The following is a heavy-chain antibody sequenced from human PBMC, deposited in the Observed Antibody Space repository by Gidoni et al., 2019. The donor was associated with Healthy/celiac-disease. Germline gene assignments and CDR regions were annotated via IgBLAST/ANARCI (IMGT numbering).Heavy chain of an antibody. Sequence: EVQLVESGGGLVQPGGSLRLSCAASGFTFSSYWMSWVRQAPGKGLEWVANIKKDGSEKYYVDSVKGRFTSSRDNAKNSLYLQMNSLRAEDTAVYYCARAYGSGSYYSTKPFKYYYYGMDVWGQGTTVTVSS. CDR1: GFTFSSYW. D-gene: IGHD3-10*01. CDR2: IKKDGSEK. V-gene: IGHV3-7*04. CDR3: ARAYGSGSYYSTKPFKYYYYGMDV. J-gene: IGHJ6*02.